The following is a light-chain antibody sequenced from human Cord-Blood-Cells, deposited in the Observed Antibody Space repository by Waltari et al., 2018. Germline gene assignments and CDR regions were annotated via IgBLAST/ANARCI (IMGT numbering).Light chain of an antibody. CDR1: SGSIASNH. CDR3: QSYDSSREV. CDR2: EDT. J-gene: IGLJ3*02. Sequence: NFMLTQPHSVSESPGKTVTISCTRSSGSIASNHVQWYQQRPGSAPTTVIYEDTQRPSGVPDRFSGSIDSSSNSASLTISGLKTEDEADYYCQSYDSSREVFGGGTKLTVL. V-gene: IGLV6-57*03.